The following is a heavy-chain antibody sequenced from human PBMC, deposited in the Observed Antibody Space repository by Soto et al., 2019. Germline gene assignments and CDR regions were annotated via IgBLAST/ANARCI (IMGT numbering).Heavy chain of an antibody. CDR3: ARDRRALEWYYVGDRGAFDI. J-gene: IGHJ3*02. V-gene: IGHV3-7*05. D-gene: IGHD3-3*01. CDR1: GFTFSSYW. Sequence: EVQLVESGGGLVQPGGSLRLSCAASGFTFSSYWMSWVRQAPGKGLEWVANIKQDGSEKYYVDSVKGRFTISRDNAKNSLYLQMNSLRAEDTAVYYCARDRRALEWYYVGDRGAFDIWGQGTMVTVSS. CDR2: IKQDGSEK.